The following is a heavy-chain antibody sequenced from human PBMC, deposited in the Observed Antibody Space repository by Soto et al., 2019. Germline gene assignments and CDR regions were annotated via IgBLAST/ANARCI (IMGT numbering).Heavy chain of an antibody. CDR3: ARANWYSEY. Sequence: GGSLRLSCAASGFTFSSYGMHWVRQAPGKGLEWVAVIWYDGSNKYYADSVKGRFTMSVDTSKNRVSLNLTSLTAADTAIYYCARANWYSEYWGQGTLVTVSS. CDR1: GFTFSSYG. V-gene: IGHV3-33*01. J-gene: IGHJ4*02. CDR2: IWYDGSNK. D-gene: IGHD7-27*01.